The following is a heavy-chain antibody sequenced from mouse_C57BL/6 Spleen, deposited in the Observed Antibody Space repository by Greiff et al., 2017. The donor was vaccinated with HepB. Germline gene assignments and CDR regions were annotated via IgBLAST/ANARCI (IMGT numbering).Heavy chain of an antibody. J-gene: IGHJ4*01. CDR3: TSASEGGDGYAMDY. CDR2: IDPETGGT. CDR1: GYTFTDYE. D-gene: IGHD6-2*01. V-gene: IGHV1-15*01. Sequence: QVQLQQSGAELVRPGASVTLSCKASGYTFTDYEMHWVKQTPVHGLEWIGAIDPETGGTAYNQKFKGKAILTADKSSSTAYMELRSLTSEDSAVDYCTSASEGGDGYAMDYWGQGTSVTVSS.